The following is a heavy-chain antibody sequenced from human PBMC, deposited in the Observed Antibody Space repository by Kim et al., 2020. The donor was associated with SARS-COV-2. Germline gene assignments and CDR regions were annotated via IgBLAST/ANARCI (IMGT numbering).Heavy chain of an antibody. Sequence: GGSLRLSCAASGFTFSGSAMHWVRQASGKGLEWVGRIRSKANSYATAYAASVKGKINYIKDNSSISAHLQINCLNIEDAAVYYCLSRRGNDYYYGMDVWG. CDR1: GFTFSGSA. CDR3: LSRRGNDYYYGMDV. D-gene: IGHD3-10*01. J-gene: IGHJ6*01. CDR2: IRSKANSYAT. V-gene: IGHV3-73*01.